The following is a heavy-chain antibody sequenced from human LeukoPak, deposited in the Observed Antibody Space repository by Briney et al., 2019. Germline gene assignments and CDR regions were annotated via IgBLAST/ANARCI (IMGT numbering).Heavy chain of an antibody. CDR1: GFTFSSYW. J-gene: IGHJ5*02. V-gene: IGHV3-7*01. CDR2: IKQDGSEK. D-gene: IGHD1-1*01. CDR3: ARNVGRGLKYNSFDP. Sequence: GGSLRLSCAASGFTFSSYWMSWVRQAPGKGLEWVANIKQDGSEKYYVDSGKGRFTISRDNAKNSLYLQMNSLRAEDTAVYYCARNVGRGLKYNSFDPWGQGTLVTVSS.